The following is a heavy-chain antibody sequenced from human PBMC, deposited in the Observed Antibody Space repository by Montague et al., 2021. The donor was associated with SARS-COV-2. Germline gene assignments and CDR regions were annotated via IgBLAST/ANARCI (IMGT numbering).Heavy chain of an antibody. CDR3: ARGHYSSWYGIRYYFDY. CDR1: GGSFSGYY. J-gene: IGHJ4*02. D-gene: IGHD6-13*01. V-gene: IGHV4-34*01. CDR2: INHSGST. Sequence: SETLSLTCAVYGGSFSGYYWSWIRQPPGKGLEWIGEINHSGSTNYNPSLKSRVTISVDTSKNQFSLKLSSVTAADTAVYYCARGHYSSWYGIRYYFDYWGQGTLVTVSS.